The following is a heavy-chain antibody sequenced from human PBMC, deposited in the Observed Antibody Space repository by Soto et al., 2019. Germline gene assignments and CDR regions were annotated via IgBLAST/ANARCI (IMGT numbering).Heavy chain of an antibody. CDR2: IHYSGST. CDR1: GGSISNYY. J-gene: IGHJ4*02. D-gene: IGHD2-8*01. CDR3: ARGYCSNGLCAHFDY. V-gene: IGHV4-59*01. Sequence: QVQLQESGPGLVKPSETLSLTCTVSGGSISNYYWSWIRQPPGKGLEWIGYIHYSGSTNYNPSLTSRVNISVDTSKNQFYLKLSSVTAADTAVYYCARGYCSNGLCAHFDYWGQGTLVTVSS.